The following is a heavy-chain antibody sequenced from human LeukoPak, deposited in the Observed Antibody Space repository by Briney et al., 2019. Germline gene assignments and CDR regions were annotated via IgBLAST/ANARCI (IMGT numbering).Heavy chain of an antibody. CDR2: IIPIFGTA. CDR1: GGTFSSYA. D-gene: IGHD3-16*01. Sequence: SVKVSCKASGGTFSSYAISWVRQAPGQGLEWMGRIIPIFGTANYAQKFQGRVTITTDESTSTAYMELSSMRPEDTAVYYCASEETYPVRVSFGYWGQGTLVTVSS. J-gene: IGHJ4*02. CDR3: ASEETYPVRVSFGY. V-gene: IGHV1-69*05.